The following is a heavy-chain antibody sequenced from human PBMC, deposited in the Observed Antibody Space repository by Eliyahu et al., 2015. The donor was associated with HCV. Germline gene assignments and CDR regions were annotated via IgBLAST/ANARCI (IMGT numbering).Heavy chain of an antibody. CDR2: NT. D-gene: IGHD3-3*01. J-gene: IGHJ6*02. CDR3: AXSLTIFGVVKYYYGMDV. V-gene: IGHV4-34*01. Sequence: NTNYNPSLKSRVTISVDTSKHQFSLKLSSVTAADTAVYYCAXSLTIFGVVKYYYGMDVWGQGTTVTVSS.